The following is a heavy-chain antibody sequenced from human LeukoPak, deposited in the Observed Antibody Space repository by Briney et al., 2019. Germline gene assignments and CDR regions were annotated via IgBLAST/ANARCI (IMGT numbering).Heavy chain of an antibody. CDR2: INHSGST. Sequence: KSSETLSLTCAVYGGSFSGYYWSWIRQPPGKGLEWIGEINHSGSTNYNPSLKSRVTISVDTSKNQFSLKLSSVTAADTAVYYCARITGTTDYYYYYMDVWGKGTTVTVS. CDR3: ARITGTTDYYYYYMDV. V-gene: IGHV4-34*01. J-gene: IGHJ6*03. CDR1: GGSFSGYY. D-gene: IGHD1-7*01.